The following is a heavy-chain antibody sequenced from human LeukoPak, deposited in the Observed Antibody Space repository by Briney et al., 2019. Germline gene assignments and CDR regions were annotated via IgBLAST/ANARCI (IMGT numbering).Heavy chain of an antibody. CDR3: ANAQFLGYSNSYYFDY. CDR2: ISGSGGST. V-gene: IGHV3-23*01. Sequence: GGSLRLSCAASGFTFSSYAMSWVRQAPGKGLEWVSAISGSGGSTYYADSVKGRFTISRDNSKTTLYLQMNSLRAEDTAVYSRANAQFLGYSNSYYFDYWGKGTLVTVSS. CDR1: GFTFSSYA. D-gene: IGHD4-11*01. J-gene: IGHJ4*02.